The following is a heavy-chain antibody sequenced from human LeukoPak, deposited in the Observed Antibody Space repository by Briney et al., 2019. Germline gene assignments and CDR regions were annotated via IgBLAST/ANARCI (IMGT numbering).Heavy chain of an antibody. Sequence: SQTLSLTCTVSGGSISSGAYYWSWIRQPPGKGLEWIGYVFSSGSTTYNPSLKSRVTISVDTSKNQFSLELSSVTAADTAMYYCTRRRRDGYNFDLWGQGTLVTVSS. CDR2: VFSSGST. J-gene: IGHJ4*02. CDR3: TRRRRDGYNFDL. V-gene: IGHV4-61*08. D-gene: IGHD5-24*01. CDR1: GGSISSGAYY.